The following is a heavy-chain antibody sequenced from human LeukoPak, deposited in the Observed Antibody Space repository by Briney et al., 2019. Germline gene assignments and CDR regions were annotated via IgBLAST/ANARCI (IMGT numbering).Heavy chain of an antibody. CDR1: GGSISSSSSY. CDR3: ARDTHLEY. CDR2: IYYGVNT. V-gene: IGHV4-39*02. J-gene: IGHJ4*02. Sequence: PSETLSLTCTVSGGSISSSSSYCGWIRQPPGKGLEWIGNIYYGVNTHYNPSLKSRVTISVDTSKNQFSLKLSSVTAADTAVYYCARDTHLEYWGQGTLVTVSS.